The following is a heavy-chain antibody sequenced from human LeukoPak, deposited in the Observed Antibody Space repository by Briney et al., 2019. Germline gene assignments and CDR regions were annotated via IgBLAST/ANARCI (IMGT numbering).Heavy chain of an antibody. D-gene: IGHD1-1*01. Sequence: HTGGSLRLSCAASGFTFSSYWMSWVRQAPGKGLEWVANIKQDGSEKYYVDSVKGRFTISRDNAKNSLYLQMNSLRAEDTAVYYCAKPGRMDYFDYWGQGTLVTASS. CDR2: IKQDGSEK. J-gene: IGHJ4*02. CDR3: AKPGRMDYFDY. V-gene: IGHV3-7*01. CDR1: GFTFSSYW.